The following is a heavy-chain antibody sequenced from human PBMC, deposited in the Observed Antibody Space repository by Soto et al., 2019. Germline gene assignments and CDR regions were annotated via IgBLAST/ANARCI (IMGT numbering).Heavy chain of an antibody. CDR3: ARASDYGDYLLFPFDY. V-gene: IGHV1-18*01. J-gene: IGHJ4*02. D-gene: IGHD4-17*01. CDR2: ISAYNGNT. Sequence: QVQLVQSGAEVKKPGASVKVSCKASGYTFTSYGISWVRQALGQGPEWMGWISAYNGNTNYAQKLQGRVTMTTDTSTSTAYMELRSLRSDDTAVYYCARASDYGDYLLFPFDYWGQGTLVTVSS. CDR1: GYTFTSYG.